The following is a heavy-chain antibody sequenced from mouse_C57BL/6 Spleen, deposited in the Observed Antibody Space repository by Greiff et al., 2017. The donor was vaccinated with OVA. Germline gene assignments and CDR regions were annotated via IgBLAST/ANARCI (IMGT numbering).Heavy chain of an antibody. Sequence: VQLQQSGAELVRPGASVTLSCKASGYTFTDYEMHWVKQTPVHGLEWIGAIDPETGGTAYNQKFKGKAILTADKSSSTAYMELRSLTSEDSAVYYCTRYRTYSNYYFDYWGQGTTLTVSS. V-gene: IGHV1-15*01. CDR1: GYTFTDYE. D-gene: IGHD2-5*01. J-gene: IGHJ2*01. CDR2: IDPETGGT. CDR3: TRYRTYSNYYFDY.